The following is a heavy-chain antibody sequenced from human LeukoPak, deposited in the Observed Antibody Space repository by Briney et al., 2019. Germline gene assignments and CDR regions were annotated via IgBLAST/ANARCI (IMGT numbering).Heavy chain of an antibody. Sequence: SETLSLTCTVSGGSISSYYWSWIRQPPGKGLEWIGYIYYSGSTNYNPSLKSRVTISVDTSKNQFSLKLSSVTAADTAVYYCARVRYSSSWYSSGWYYFDYWGQGTLVTVSS. D-gene: IGHD6-13*01. V-gene: IGHV4-59*12. CDR3: ARVRYSSSWYSSGWYYFDY. J-gene: IGHJ4*02. CDR2: IYYSGST. CDR1: GGSISSYY.